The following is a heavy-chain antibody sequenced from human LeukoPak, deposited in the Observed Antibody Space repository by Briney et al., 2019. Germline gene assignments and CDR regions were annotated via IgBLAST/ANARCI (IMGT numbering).Heavy chain of an antibody. V-gene: IGHV3-23*01. CDR3: AKVAETHAVVDPFDY. Sequence: PGGSLRLSCTVSGFTFSSFPMGWVRQAPGKGLDWVPAINGGGSNTYYADSVKGRFTISRDNSKNTLYLQMNSLTAEDTAVYYCAKVAETHAVVDPFDYWGQGTLVTVSS. D-gene: IGHD2-15*01. CDR2: INGGGSNT. J-gene: IGHJ4*02. CDR1: GFTFSSFP.